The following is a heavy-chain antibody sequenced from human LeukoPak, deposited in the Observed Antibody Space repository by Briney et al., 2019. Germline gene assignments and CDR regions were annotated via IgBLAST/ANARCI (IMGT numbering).Heavy chain of an antibody. J-gene: IGHJ5*02. CDR1: GFTFGDYS. D-gene: IGHD3-10*01. CDR2: ISYDGSNK. V-gene: IGHV3-30*01. CDR3: ARGVSLWFGELLHNWFDP. Sequence: GGSLRLPCTTSGFTFGDYSMSWFRQAPGKGLEWVAVISYDGSNKYYADSVKGRFTISRDNSKNTLYLQMNSLRAEDTAVYYCARGVSLWFGELLHNWFDPWGQGTLVTVSS.